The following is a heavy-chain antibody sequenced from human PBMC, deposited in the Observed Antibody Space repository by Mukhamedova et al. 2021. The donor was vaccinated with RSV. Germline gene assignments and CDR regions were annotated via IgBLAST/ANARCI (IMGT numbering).Heavy chain of an antibody. Sequence: GSIYYSGSTYYNPSLKSRVTISVDTSKNQFSLKLSSVTAADTAVYYCASHTVTTHDYFDYWGQGTLVTVSS. CDR2: IYYSGST. D-gene: IGHD4-17*01. V-gene: IGHV4-39*01. CDR3: ASHTVTTHDYFDY. J-gene: IGHJ4*02.